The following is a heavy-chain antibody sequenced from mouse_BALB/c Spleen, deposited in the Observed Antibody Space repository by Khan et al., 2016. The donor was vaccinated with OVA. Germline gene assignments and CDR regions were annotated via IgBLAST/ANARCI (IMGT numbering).Heavy chain of an antibody. Sequence: QVQLQQPGAELVRPGGSVKLSCKASDYSFTSYWMNWMKQRPGQGLEWIGIIHPSDSETRLNQRFRDKATLTVDKSSSTAYMQLNSPTSEDSAVYYCARGTTTSYWYFDVWGAGTTVTVSS. CDR1: DYSFTSYW. CDR3: ARGTTTSYWYFDV. D-gene: IGHD1-1*01. J-gene: IGHJ1*01. V-gene: IGHV1-61*01. CDR2: IHPSDSET.